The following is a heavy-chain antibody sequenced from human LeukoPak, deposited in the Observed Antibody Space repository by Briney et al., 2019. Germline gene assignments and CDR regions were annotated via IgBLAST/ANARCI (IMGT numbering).Heavy chain of an antibody. J-gene: IGHJ4*02. Sequence: PGRSLRLSCAASGFTFSSYGMHWVRQAPGKGLEWVAVIWYDGSNKYYADSVKGRFTISRDNSKNTLYLQMNSLRAEDTAVYYCARERPLRYFDYWGQGTLVTVSS. D-gene: IGHD3-9*01. CDR1: GFTFSSYG. CDR2: IWYDGSNK. CDR3: ARERPLRYFDY. V-gene: IGHV3-33*01.